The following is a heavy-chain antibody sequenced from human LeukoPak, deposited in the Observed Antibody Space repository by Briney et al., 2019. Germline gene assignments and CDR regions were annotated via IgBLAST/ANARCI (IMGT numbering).Heavy chain of an antibody. Sequence: GASVNVSCKACGYTFTGYYMHWVRQAPGQGLEWMGWINPNSGGTNYAQKFQGRVTMTRDTSISTAYMELSRLGSDDTAEYYCAYYYDSSLDYWGQGTLVTVYS. CDR2: INPNSGGT. CDR1: GYTFTGYY. CDR3: AYYYDSSLDY. J-gene: IGHJ4*02. V-gene: IGHV1-2*02. D-gene: IGHD3-22*01.